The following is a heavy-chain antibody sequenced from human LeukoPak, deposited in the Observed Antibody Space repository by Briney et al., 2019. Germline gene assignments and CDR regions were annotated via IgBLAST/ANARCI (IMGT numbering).Heavy chain of an antibody. CDR2: FDPEDGER. Sequence: SSVKVSCKVSGYTLSELSMHWVRQAPGKGLEWMGGFDPEDGERIYAHKFQGRVTMTEDTSTDTAYMELSSLRSEDTAVYYCATTIVVVVAATRTDAFDIWGQGTMVTVSS. J-gene: IGHJ3*02. V-gene: IGHV1-24*01. CDR3: ATTIVVVVAATRTDAFDI. D-gene: IGHD2-15*01. CDR1: GYTLSELS.